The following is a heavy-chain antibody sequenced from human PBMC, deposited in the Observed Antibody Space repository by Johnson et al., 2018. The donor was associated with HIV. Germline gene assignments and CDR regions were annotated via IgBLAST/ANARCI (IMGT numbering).Heavy chain of an antibody. CDR2: IGSAGET. Sequence: VQVVESGGGLVQPGGSLRLSCAPSGFSVSSHDMHWVRQVRGKGLEWVAGIGSAGETYYPGSVKGRFTSSREHAHNSLFLQMNRLRGEDTAVYYCVREADRDYRDAIDIWGQGTMVTVSS. V-gene: IGHV3-13*01. CDR3: VREADRDYRDAIDI. J-gene: IGHJ3*02. D-gene: IGHD4-11*01. CDR1: GFSVSSHD.